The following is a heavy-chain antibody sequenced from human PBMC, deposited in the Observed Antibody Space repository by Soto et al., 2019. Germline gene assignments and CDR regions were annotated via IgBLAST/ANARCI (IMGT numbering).Heavy chain of an antibody. CDR3: AKDYYYDSSGYYTPPDYGMDV. CDR2: ISYDGSNK. CDR1: GFTFSSYG. Sequence: PGGSLRLSCAASGFTFSSYGMHWVRQAPGKGLEWVAVISYDGSNKYYADSVKGRFTISRDNSKNTLYLQMNSLRAEDTAVYYCAKDYYYDSSGYYTPPDYGMDVWGQGTTVTVS. V-gene: IGHV3-30*18. J-gene: IGHJ6*02. D-gene: IGHD3-22*01.